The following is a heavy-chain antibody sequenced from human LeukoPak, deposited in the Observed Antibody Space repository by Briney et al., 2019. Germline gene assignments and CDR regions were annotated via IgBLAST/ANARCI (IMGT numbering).Heavy chain of an antibody. V-gene: IGHV3-33*01. Sequence: PGRSLRLSCAASGFTFNSYGMHWVRQAPGKGLEWVAVIWYDGSNKYYGDSVRGRFTISRDNSKKMLYLQMNRLRAEDTAVYYCARDDRVRSRGYYAPFDYWGQGTLVTVSS. CDR1: GFTFNSYG. D-gene: IGHD3-22*01. CDR2: IWYDGSNK. J-gene: IGHJ4*02. CDR3: ARDDRVRSRGYYAPFDY.